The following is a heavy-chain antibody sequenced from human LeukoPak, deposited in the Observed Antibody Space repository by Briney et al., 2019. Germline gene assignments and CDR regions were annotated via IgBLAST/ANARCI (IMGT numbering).Heavy chain of an antibody. V-gene: IGHV4-34*01. CDR1: GGSFRGYY. CDR3: ARWVGRAQSSGYYGMDV. CDR2: MNHSGDS. Sequence: PSEILSLTCAAYGGSFRGYYWSWIRQSPGKGLEWIGEMNHSGDSNYNPSLKSRVTISVDMSKNQFSLKLSSVTAADTAVYYCARWVGRAQSSGYYGMDVWGKGITVTVSS. J-gene: IGHJ6*04. D-gene: IGHD6-19*01.